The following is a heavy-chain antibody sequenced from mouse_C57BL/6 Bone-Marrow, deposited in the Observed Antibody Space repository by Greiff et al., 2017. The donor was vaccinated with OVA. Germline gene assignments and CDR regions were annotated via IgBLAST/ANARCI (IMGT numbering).Heavy chain of an antibody. J-gene: IGHJ1*03. CDR3: AREKVYYYGSSLYWYFDV. CDR1: GYAFSSYW. V-gene: IGHV1-80*01. Sequence: QVQLQQSGAELVKPGASVKISCKASGYAFSSYWMNWVKQRPGKGLEWIGQIYPGDGDTNYNGKFKGKATLTADKSSSTAYMQLSSLTSEDSAVYFCAREKVYYYGSSLYWYFDVWGTGTTVTVSS. D-gene: IGHD1-1*01. CDR2: IYPGDGDT.